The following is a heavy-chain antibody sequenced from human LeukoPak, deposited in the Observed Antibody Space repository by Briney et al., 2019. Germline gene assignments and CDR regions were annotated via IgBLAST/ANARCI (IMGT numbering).Heavy chain of an antibody. Sequence: GGSLRLSCAASGFTFSSYAMHWVRQAPGKGLEWVAVISYDGSNKYYADSVKGRFTISRDNSKNTLYLQMNSLRAEDTAVYYCARDFDSQWLVSYYYYYGMDVWGQGTTVTVSS. J-gene: IGHJ6*02. CDR1: GFTFSSYA. V-gene: IGHV3-30-3*01. CDR3: ARDFDSQWLVSYYYYYGMDV. D-gene: IGHD6-19*01. CDR2: ISYDGSNK.